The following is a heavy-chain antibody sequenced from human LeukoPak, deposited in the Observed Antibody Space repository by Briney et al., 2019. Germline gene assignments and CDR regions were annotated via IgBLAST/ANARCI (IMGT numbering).Heavy chain of an antibody. D-gene: IGHD5-24*01. CDR2: IYYSGST. J-gene: IGHJ4*02. Sequence: SETLSLTCTVSGGSISSSSYYWGWIRQPPGKGLEWIGSIYYSGSTYYNPSLKSRVTISVDTSKNQFSLKLSSVTAADTAVYYCARPAGRWLQPSFDYWGQGTLVTVSS. V-gene: IGHV4-39*01. CDR3: ARPAGRWLQPSFDY. CDR1: GGSISSSSYY.